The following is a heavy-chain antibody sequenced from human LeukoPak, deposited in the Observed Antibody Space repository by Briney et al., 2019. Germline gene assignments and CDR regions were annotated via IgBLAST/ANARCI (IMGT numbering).Heavy chain of an antibody. J-gene: IGHJ4*02. CDR1: GYTFTSYG. V-gene: IGHV1-18*01. D-gene: IGHD3-22*01. Sequence: ASVKVSCKASGYTFTSYGISWVRQAPGQGLEWMGWISAYNGNTNYAQKLQGRVTMTTDTSTSTAYMELRSLRSDDTAVYYCARDQGYYYDSSGYYHTLDYWGQGTLVTVSS. CDR2: ISAYNGNT. CDR3: ARDQGYYYDSSGYYHTLDY.